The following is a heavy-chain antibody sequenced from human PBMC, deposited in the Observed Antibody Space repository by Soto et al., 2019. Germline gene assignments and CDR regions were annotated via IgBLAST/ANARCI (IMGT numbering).Heavy chain of an antibody. D-gene: IGHD4-17*01. CDR3: GRHSYGEQPDFFFDY. J-gene: IGHJ4*02. V-gene: IGHV4-39*01. CDR1: GGSISSSSYY. CDR2: IYYSGST. Sequence: QLQLQESGPGLVKPSETLSLTCTVSGGSISSSSYYWGWIRQPPGKGLEWIGSIYYSGSTYYNPSLKSRVTISVDTSKNQFSLKLSSVTAADTAVYYCGRHSYGEQPDFFFDYWGQGTLVTVSS.